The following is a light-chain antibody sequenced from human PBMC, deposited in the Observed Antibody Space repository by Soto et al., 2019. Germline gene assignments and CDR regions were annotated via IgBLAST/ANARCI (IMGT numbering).Light chain of an antibody. CDR3: EQSYRTPPT. Sequence: DIQMTPSPSSLSASVGDRVTITCRASQRIGNNLNWYQQKPGKAPKLLISEASTLQRGVPSRFSGSGSGTDFTLTISSLQTEDFATYYCEQSYRTPPTFGQGTKVEI. J-gene: IGKJ1*01. CDR1: QRIGNN. V-gene: IGKV1-39*01. CDR2: EAS.